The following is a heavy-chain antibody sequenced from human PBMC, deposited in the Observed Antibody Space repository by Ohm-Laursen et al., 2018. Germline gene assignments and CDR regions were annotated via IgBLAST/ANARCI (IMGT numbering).Heavy chain of an antibody. CDR3: TRDPTMTTVTAFDY. J-gene: IGHJ4*02. CDR2: IRSKAYGGTT. Sequence: SLRLSCTASGFTFGDYAMSWVRQAPGKGLEWVGFIRSKAYGGTTEYAASVKGRFTISRDDSKSIACLQMNSLKTEDTAVYYCTRDPTMTTVTAFDYWGQGTLVTVSS. CDR1: GFTFGDYA. V-gene: IGHV3-49*04. D-gene: IGHD4-17*01.